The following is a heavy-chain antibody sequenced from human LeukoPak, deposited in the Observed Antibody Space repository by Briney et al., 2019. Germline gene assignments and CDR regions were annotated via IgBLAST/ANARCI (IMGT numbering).Heavy chain of an antibody. D-gene: IGHD3-22*01. CDR3: ARGGRGSAAVVAPRSFDI. V-gene: IGHV3-53*01. J-gene: IGHJ3*02. CDR2: IYTGGNS. Sequence: GGSLRLSCAASGFTVSSTHMVWARQAPGKGLEWVSVIYTGGNSYYAGSVQGRFIISRDISKNTLYLQMNSLRAEDSALYYCARGGRGSAAVVAPRSFDIWGQGTMVTVSS. CDR1: GFTVSSTH.